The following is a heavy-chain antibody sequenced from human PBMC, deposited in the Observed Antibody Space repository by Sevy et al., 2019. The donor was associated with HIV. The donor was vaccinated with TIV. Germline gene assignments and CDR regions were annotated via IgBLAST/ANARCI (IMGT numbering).Heavy chain of an antibody. CDR1: GYTLTELA. Sequence: ASVKVSCKVSGYTLTELAIHWVRQVPGKGREWMGSFDPEDGETIYAQKFKGRLNMTEATSIDTAYMELTNLKSGDTAIFYCAITKDYSESSRSPFDSWGQGTLVTVSS. CDR2: FDPEDGET. V-gene: IGHV1-24*01. J-gene: IGHJ4*02. CDR3: AITKDYSESSRSPFDS. D-gene: IGHD3-22*01.